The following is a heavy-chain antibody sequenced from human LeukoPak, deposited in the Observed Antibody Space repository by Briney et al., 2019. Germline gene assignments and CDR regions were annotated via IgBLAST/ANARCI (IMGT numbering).Heavy chain of an antibody. CDR2: IYPGDSDT. J-gene: IGHJ4*02. D-gene: IGHD2-2*01. V-gene: IGHV5-51*01. CDR3: ARRYCSSTSCYFDF. CDR1: GYSFTIYW. Sequence: GESLKISCRGSGYSFTIYWIGWVRQMPGKGLEWMGMIYPGDSDTRYSPSFQGQVTISADKSINTAYLQWSSLKASDTAIYYCARRYCSSTSCYFDFWGQGTLVTVSS.